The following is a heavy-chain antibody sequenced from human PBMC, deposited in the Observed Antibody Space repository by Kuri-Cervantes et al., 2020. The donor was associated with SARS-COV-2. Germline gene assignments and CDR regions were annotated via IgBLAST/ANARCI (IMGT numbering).Heavy chain of an antibody. Sequence: GGSLRLSCAASGFTFGDYAMHWVRQAPGKGLEWVSGISWNSGSIGYADSVKGRFTISRDNAKNSLYLQMNSLRAEDMALYYCAKGIAAAGVGAFDIWGQGTMVTVSS. V-gene: IGHV3-9*03. J-gene: IGHJ3*02. CDR3: AKGIAAAGVGAFDI. CDR1: GFTFGDYA. CDR2: ISWNSGSI. D-gene: IGHD6-13*01.